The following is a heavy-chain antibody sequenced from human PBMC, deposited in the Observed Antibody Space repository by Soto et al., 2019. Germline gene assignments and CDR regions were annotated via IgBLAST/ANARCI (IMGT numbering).Heavy chain of an antibody. CDR1: GYTFTGYY. CDR3: ARGSGGRTSYYYYYMDV. Sequence: ASVKVSCKASGYTFTGYYMHWVRQAPGQGLEWMGWINPNSGGTNYAQKFQGWVTMTRDTSISTAYMELSRLRSDDTAVYHCARGSGGRTSYYYYYMDVWGKGTTVTVSS. J-gene: IGHJ6*03. D-gene: IGHD3-10*01. V-gene: IGHV1-2*04. CDR2: INPNSGGT.